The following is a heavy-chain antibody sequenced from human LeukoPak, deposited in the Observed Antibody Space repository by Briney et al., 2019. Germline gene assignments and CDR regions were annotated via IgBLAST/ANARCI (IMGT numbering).Heavy chain of an antibody. CDR2: ISGYNGDT. CDR1: AYSLTSFG. D-gene: IGHD1-26*01. Sequence: ASVKVSCKAFAYSLTSFGINWVRQAPGQGLEWMGWISGYNGDTKYAQKFQGRVTMTTDTSTSTAYMELRSLRSDDTAVYYCARDLLVVGATYWFDPWGQGTLVTVSS. J-gene: IGHJ5*02. V-gene: IGHV1-18*01. CDR3: ARDLLVVGATYWFDP.